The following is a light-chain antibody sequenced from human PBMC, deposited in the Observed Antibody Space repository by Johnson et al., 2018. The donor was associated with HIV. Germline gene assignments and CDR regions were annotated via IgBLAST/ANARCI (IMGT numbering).Light chain of an antibody. CDR2: DNN. J-gene: IGLJ1*01. CDR1: SSNVGSSF. CDR3: GTWDSSLSVGV. V-gene: IGLV1-51*01. Sequence: QPVLTQPPSVSAAPGQTVTISCSGSSSNVGSSFVSWYRQVPGTAPKLLIYDNNKRPSGIPGRFSGSKSGPSATLGITGLQTGDEADYYCGTWDSSLSVGVFGTGTKVTVL.